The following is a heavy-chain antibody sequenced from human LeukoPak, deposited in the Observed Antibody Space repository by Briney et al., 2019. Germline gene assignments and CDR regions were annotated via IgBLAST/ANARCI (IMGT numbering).Heavy chain of an antibody. D-gene: IGHD3-3*01. J-gene: IGHJ3*02. CDR1: GYTFTGYY. Sequence: ASVKVSCKASGYTFTGYYMHWVRQAPGQGLEWMGWINPNSGGTKYAQKFQGRVTMTRDTSISTAYMELSRLRSDDTAVYYCAREEGGANYDFWSGNVAFDIWGQGTMVTVSS. CDR2: INPNSGGT. CDR3: AREEGGANYDFWSGNVAFDI. V-gene: IGHV1-2*02.